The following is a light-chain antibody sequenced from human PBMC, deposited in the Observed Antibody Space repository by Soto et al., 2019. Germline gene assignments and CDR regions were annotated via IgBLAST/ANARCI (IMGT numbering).Light chain of an antibody. Sequence: DSQLTQYPSTLSASVGERVTITCRASQSPNNWMAWYQQKSGKAPKLLIYDVSTLASGVPSRFSGSVSGTECALTISSQQPDDSATYYCQQYYRYPVTFGQGTKVEVK. CDR3: QQYYRYPVT. CDR1: QSPNNW. CDR2: DVS. V-gene: IGKV1-5*01. J-gene: IGKJ2*01.